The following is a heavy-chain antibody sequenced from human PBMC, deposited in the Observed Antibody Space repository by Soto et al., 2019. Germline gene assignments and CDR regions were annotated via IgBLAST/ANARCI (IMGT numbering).Heavy chain of an antibody. D-gene: IGHD2-21*01. J-gene: IGHJ4*02. CDR1: GYTFIHYY. CDR2: INPNGGST. CDR3: ARSLLQGDF. Sequence: QVQLVQSGAEVKKPGASVKVSCKASGYTFIHYYIHWVRQAPGQGLEWMAVINPNGGSTNYAQKFRGSVTVTSDTSTTTVSMELNSLGSDDTSVYFCARSLLQGDFWGQGTRVTVSS. V-gene: IGHV1-46*01.